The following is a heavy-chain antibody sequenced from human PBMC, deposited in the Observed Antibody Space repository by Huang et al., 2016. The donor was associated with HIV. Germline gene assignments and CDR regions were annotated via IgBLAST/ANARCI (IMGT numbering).Heavy chain of an antibody. D-gene: IGHD1-7*01. J-gene: IGHJ5*02. CDR3: TRLSSDGKNYFDP. CDR1: GYSFTSNW. Sequence: EVQLVQSGAEVKKPGESLKISCKGSGYSFTSNWIGWLRQMPGKGLDLLGMSFPTDSDTRYRPSFQGQVTISADKSITTAYLQGSSLKASDTAMYYCTRLSSDGKNYFDPWGQGSLVTVSS. CDR2: SFPTDSDT. V-gene: IGHV5-51*03.